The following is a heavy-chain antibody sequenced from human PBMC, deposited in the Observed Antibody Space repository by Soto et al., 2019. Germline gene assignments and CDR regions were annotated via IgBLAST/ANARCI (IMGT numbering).Heavy chain of an antibody. CDR1: GFTFSSYA. CDR3: ARDAQWLVPKGYFQH. J-gene: IGHJ1*01. CDR2: ISYDGSNK. Sequence: QVQLVESGGGVVQPGRSLRLSCAASGFTFSSYAMHWVRQAPGKGLEWVAVISYDGSNKYYADSVKGRFTISRDNSKNTLYLQMNSLRAEDTAVYYCARDAQWLVPKGYFQHWGQGTLVTVSS. V-gene: IGHV3-30-3*01. D-gene: IGHD6-19*01.